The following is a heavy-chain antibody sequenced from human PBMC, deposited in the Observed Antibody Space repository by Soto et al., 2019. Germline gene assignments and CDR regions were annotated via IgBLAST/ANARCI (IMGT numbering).Heavy chain of an antibody. J-gene: IGHJ4*02. CDR2: ISTRGGRT. V-gene: IGHV3-23*01. CDR3: ANEFYYDASGQYSDLYFAS. CDR1: GFSFSSYA. Sequence: EVLLLESGGGLTQPGGSLRLACAASGFSFSSYAMSWVRQAPPQGMEWVSSISTRGGRTYYADSVKGRFIISRDNSANAVYLDMDNLRAEDTGIYYCANEFYYDASGQYSDLYFASWGQGALVTVSS. D-gene: IGHD3-22*01.